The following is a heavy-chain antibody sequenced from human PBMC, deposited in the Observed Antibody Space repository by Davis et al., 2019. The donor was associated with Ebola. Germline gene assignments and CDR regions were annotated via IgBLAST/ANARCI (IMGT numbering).Heavy chain of an antibody. Sequence: PGGSLRLSCAASGFTLSSYASYWVRQAPGKAMEWVALQSYGERRKDYVDSVKGRFTISRDNSENVLYLQMDSLRPDDTAIYFCARALHDEVLDYWGQGIPVTVSS. CDR1: GFTLSSYA. V-gene: IGHV3-30*04. D-gene: IGHD1-1*01. J-gene: IGHJ4*02. CDR2: QSYGERRK. CDR3: ARALHDEVLDY.